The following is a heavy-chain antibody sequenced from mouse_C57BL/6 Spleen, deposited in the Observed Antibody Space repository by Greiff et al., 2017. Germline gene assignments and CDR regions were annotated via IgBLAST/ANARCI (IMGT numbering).Heavy chain of an antibody. CDR1: GFNIKDDY. J-gene: IGHJ2*01. CDR3: TRRLLFDY. Sequence: VQLQQSGAELVRPGASVKLSCTASGFNIKDDYMHWVKQRPEQGLEWIGWIDPENGDTAYASKFQGKATITADTSSNTAYLQLSSLTSEDAAVYYCTRRLLFDYGGQGTTLTVSA. CDR2: IDPENGDT. D-gene: IGHD3-2*02. V-gene: IGHV14-4*01.